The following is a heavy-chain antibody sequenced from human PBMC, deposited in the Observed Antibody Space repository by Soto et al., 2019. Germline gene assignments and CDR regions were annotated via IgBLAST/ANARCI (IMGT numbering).Heavy chain of an antibody. V-gene: IGHV3-30*18. CDR3: AKDRRRYCSSTNCQEFDF. J-gene: IGHJ4*02. CDR2: ISYDGNIK. Sequence: GGSLRLSCAASGFTFNSYGIHWVRQAPGKGLEWVAVISYDGNIKYYADSVKGRFTISRDNSKKTVYLQMNSLRADDTAVYYCAKDRRRYCSSTNCQEFDFWGQGTPVTVSS. CDR1: GFTFNSYG. D-gene: IGHD2-2*01.